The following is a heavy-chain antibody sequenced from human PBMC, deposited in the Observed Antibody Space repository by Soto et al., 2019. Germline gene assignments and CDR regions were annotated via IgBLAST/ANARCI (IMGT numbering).Heavy chain of an antibody. J-gene: IGHJ6*03. Sequence: SETLSLTCAVYGGSFSGYYWSWIRQPPGKGLEWIGEINHSGSTNYNPSLKSRVTISVDTSRNQFSLKLSSVTAADTAVYYCARGNGYSSSWYPPYYYYYYMDVWGKGTTVTVS. CDR3: ARGNGYSSSWYPPYYYYYYMDV. CDR2: INHSGST. CDR1: GGSFSGYY. D-gene: IGHD6-13*01. V-gene: IGHV4-34*01.